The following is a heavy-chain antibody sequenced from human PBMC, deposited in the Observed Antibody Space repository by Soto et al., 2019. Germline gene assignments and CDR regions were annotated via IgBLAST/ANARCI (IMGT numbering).Heavy chain of an antibody. CDR3: SNLVYSSGLSADF. Sequence: QVQLVESGGGVFQPGRSLRLSCAASGFTFSGYGMHWVRQAPGKGLEWVALISYDGTNKYYADSVKGRFTISRDNSKNTLYLQMNSLRAEDTAVYYCSNLVYSSGLSADFWGQGTLVTVSS. J-gene: IGHJ4*02. CDR1: GFTFSGYG. D-gene: IGHD6-19*01. V-gene: IGHV3-30*18. CDR2: ISYDGTNK.